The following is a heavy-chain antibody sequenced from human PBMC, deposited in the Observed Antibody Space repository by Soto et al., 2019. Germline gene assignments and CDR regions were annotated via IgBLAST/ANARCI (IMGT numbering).Heavy chain of an antibody. Sequence: SQTLCLTCAVSGGSISSGGYCWSWIRQPPGKGLEWIGYIYHSGSTYYNPSLKSRVTISVDRSKNQFSLKLSSVTAADTAVYYCARGEDGYNPLFDYWGQGTLVTVSS. D-gene: IGHD5-12*01. CDR3: ARGEDGYNPLFDY. CDR1: GGSISSGGYC. V-gene: IGHV4-30-2*01. J-gene: IGHJ4*02. CDR2: IYHSGST.